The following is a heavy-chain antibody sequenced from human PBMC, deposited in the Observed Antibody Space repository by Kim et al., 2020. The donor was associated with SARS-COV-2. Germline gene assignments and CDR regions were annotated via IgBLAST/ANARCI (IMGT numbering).Heavy chain of an antibody. D-gene: IGHD3-10*01. CDR2: ISAYNGNT. CDR1: GYTFTSYG. CDR3: ARELIYGSGSYYKDPSAFDI. Sequence: ASVKVSCKASGYTFTSYGISWVRQAPGQGLEWMGWISAYNGNTNYAQKLQGRVTMTTDTSTSTAYMELRSLRSDDTAVYYCARELIYGSGSYYKDPSAFDIWGQGTMVTVSS. V-gene: IGHV1-18*04. J-gene: IGHJ3*02.